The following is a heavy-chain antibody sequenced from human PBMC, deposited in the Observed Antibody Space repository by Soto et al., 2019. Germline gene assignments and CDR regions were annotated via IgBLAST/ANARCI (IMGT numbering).Heavy chain of an antibody. J-gene: IGHJ3*01. D-gene: IGHD1-1*01. V-gene: IGHV3-53*01. Sequence: GGSLRLSCAAFGLTVSGTKYVAWVRQAPGKGLEWVSALYDVYGSFYADSVKGRFTTSSGNSKSTVYLQMNDLRPDDTAVYYCASWHEREHAYDVWGQGTAVTVSS. CDR3: ASWHEREHAYDV. CDR1: GLTVSGTKY. CDR2: LYDVYGS.